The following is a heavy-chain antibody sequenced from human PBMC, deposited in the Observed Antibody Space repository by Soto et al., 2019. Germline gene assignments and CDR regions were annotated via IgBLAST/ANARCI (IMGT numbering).Heavy chain of an antibody. CDR1: GGTFSSYF. V-gene: IGHV1-69*01. J-gene: IGHJ6*02. D-gene: IGHD6-13*01. CDR3: ARETPSAAAAYYYYGLDV. CDR2: IIPVFGPG. Sequence: QVQLVQSGAEVKKAGSSVKVSCKVSGGTFSSYFINWVRQAPGQGLEWVGGIIPVFGPGSYAEKFQGRVTITADESTSPAYMELSRLRSDDTAVYYCARETPSAAAAYYYYGLDVWGQGTTVTVPS.